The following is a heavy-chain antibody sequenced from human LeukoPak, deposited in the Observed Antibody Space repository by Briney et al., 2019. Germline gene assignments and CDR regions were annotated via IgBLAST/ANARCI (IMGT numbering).Heavy chain of an antibody. Sequence: PSETLSLTCTVSGGSISSGSYYWSWIRQPAGKGLEWIGRIYTSGSTNYNPSLKSRVTISVDTSKNQFFLKLSSVTAADTAVYYCAREPYDFWSGYFGNWGQGTLVTVSS. V-gene: IGHV4-61*02. CDR2: IYTSGST. CDR1: GGSISSGSYY. CDR3: AREPYDFWSGYFGN. D-gene: IGHD3-3*01. J-gene: IGHJ4*02.